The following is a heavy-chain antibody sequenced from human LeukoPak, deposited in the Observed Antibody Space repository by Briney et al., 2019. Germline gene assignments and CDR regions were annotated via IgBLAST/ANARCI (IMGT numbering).Heavy chain of an antibody. D-gene: IGHD4-17*01. CDR3: ARDKRDYGDYGTFDY. Sequence: GGSLRLSCVASGFPFSNWMTWVRQAPGKGLEWVSVIYSGGSTYYADSVKGRFTISRDNSKNTLYLQMNSLRAEDTAVYYCARDKRDYGDYGTFDYWGQGTLVTVSS. CDR2: IYSGGST. CDR1: GFPFSNW. V-gene: IGHV3-53*01. J-gene: IGHJ4*02.